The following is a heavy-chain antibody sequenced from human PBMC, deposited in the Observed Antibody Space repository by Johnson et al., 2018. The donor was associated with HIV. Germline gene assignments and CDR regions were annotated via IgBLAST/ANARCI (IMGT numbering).Heavy chain of an antibody. Sequence: VQLVESGGGLIQPGGSLRLSCAASGFTVSSNYMSWVRQAPGKGLEWVSVIYSGGSTYYADSVKGRFTISRDNSKNTLYLQMNSLRAEDTAVYYCASGADYYDSSGYYPLDAFDIWGQGTMVTVSS. J-gene: IGHJ3*02. CDR2: IYSGGST. CDR3: ASGADYYDSSGYYPLDAFDI. CDR1: GFTVSSNY. D-gene: IGHD3-22*01. V-gene: IGHV3-53*01.